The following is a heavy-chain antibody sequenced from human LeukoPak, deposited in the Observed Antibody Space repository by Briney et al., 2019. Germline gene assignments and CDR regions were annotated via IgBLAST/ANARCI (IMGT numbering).Heavy chain of an antibody. D-gene: IGHD3-10*01. V-gene: IGHV3-30*04. CDR3: ARDYYGSGSYYNYIDY. CDR2: ISYDGSNK. J-gene: IGHJ4*02. Sequence: GGSLRLSCAASGFTFSSYAMHWVRQAPGKGLERVAVISYDGSNKYYADSVKGRFTISRDNSKNTLYLQMNSLRAEDTAVYYCARDYYGSGSYYNYIDYWGQGTLVTVSS. CDR1: GFTFSSYA.